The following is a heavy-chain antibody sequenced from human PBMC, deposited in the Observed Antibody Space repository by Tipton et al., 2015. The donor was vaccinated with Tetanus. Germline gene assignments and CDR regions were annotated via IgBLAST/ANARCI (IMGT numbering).Heavy chain of an antibody. CDR1: GFTFSSYA. CDR2: ISYGGSNK. Sequence: SLRLSCAASGFTFSSYAMHWVRQAPGKGLEWVAVISYGGSNKYYADSVKGRFTISRDNSKNTLYLQMNSLRAEDTAVYYCARGPSYRRVVVPAAITSWGQGTLVTVSS. D-gene: IGHD2-2*01. J-gene: IGHJ4*02. V-gene: IGHV3-30-3*01. CDR3: ARGPSYRRVVVPAAITS.